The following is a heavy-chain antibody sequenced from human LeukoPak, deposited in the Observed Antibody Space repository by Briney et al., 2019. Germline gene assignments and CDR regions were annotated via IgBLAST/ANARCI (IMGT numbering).Heavy chain of an antibody. CDR1: GDSVSSGGSY. CDR2: IYYSVST. Sequence: SETLSFTCFVSGDSVSSGGSYWSWIRQPPGKGLEWIGYIYYSVSTSYNPSLKSRVTISVDTSKNQFSLRLTSVTAADTALYYCARDPPTTGTFDYWGQGTLATVSS. V-gene: IGHV4-61*08. J-gene: IGHJ4*02. D-gene: IGHD1-1*01. CDR3: ARDPPTTGTFDY.